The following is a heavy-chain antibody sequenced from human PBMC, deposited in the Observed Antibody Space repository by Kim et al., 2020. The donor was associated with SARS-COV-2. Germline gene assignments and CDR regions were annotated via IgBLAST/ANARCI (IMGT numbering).Heavy chain of an antibody. Sequence: IANTAQKFQGRVTITADQATSTAYMELSSLRSEDTAVYYCARGVDTAFDYWGQGTLVTVSS. CDR2: IA. J-gene: IGHJ4*02. D-gene: IGHD5-18*01. CDR3: ARGVDTAFDY. V-gene: IGHV1-69*04.